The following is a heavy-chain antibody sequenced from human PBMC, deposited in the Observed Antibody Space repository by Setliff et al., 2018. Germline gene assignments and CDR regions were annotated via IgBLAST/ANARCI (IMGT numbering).Heavy chain of an antibody. J-gene: IGHJ6*03. CDR3: ARNGGVDTGFLGYYYYYYMDV. CDR1: GFTFSSYT. CDR2: ISSSSRTK. V-gene: IGHV3-48*01. Sequence: GGSLRLSCAASGFTFSSYTMNWVRQAPGKGLEWVSYISSSSRTKYYADSVKGRFTISRDNAKNSLYLQMNSLRAEDTAVYYCARNGGVDTGFLGYYYYYYMDVWGKGTTVTVSS. D-gene: IGHD5-18*01.